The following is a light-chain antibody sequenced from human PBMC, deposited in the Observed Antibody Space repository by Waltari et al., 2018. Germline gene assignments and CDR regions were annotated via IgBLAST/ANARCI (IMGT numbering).Light chain of an antibody. CDR1: SSDVGGYNY. J-gene: IGLJ3*02. CDR2: DVS. V-gene: IGLV2-14*01. CDR3: CSFTSRSTWV. Sequence: QSALTQPASVSGSPGQSITISCTGTSSDVGGYNYVSWYQQHPGKVPKLLIFDVSNPPSGVSNRFSGSKSGNTAYLTSSGLQAEDESDYYCCSFTSRSTWVFGGGTKLTVL.